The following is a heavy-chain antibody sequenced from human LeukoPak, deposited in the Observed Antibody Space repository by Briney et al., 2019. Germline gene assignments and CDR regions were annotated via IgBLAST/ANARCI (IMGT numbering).Heavy chain of an antibody. Sequence: GGSLRLSCAASGFTFSGYWMSWVRQAPGKGLGWVANIKPDGSDKAYVDSVKGRFTISRDNTKNSLYLQMNSLRAEDTAVYYCAREPTYSSSWYTNRDYWLEGRLVAVSS. CDR2: IKPDGSDK. CDR3: AREPTYSSSWYTNRDY. V-gene: IGHV3-7*01. D-gene: IGHD6-13*01. J-gene: IGHJ4*02. CDR1: GFTFSGYW.